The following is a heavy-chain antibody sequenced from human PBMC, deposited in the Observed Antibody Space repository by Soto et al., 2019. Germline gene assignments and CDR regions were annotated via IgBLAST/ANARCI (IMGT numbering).Heavy chain of an antibody. CDR2: ISSSGSTI. V-gene: IGHV3-11*01. CDR1: GFTFSDYY. D-gene: IGHD5-12*01. Sequence: GGSLRLSCAASGFTFSDYYMSWIRQAPGKGLEWVSYISSSGSTIYYADSVKGRFTISRDNAKNSLYLQMNSRRADDTAVYYCARDSRGYSGYDRYYYYYMDVWGKGTTVTVSS. J-gene: IGHJ6*03. CDR3: ARDSRGYSGYDRYYYYYMDV.